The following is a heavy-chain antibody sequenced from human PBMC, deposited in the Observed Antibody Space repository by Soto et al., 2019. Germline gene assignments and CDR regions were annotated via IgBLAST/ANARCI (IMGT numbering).Heavy chain of an antibody. CDR2: IYHSGTS. D-gene: IGHD6-13*01. J-gene: IGHJ2*01. CDR3: AKDPGSSWSDWFFDL. V-gene: IGHV4-30-2*01. Sequence: SETLSLTCAVSGDSICSGGFSWSWIRQPPGKGLEWIGYIYHSGTSFYNPSLKSRVTISVDGSKNQFSLKVKSVTAADTAVYYCAKDPGSSWSDWFFDLWGRGTLVTVSS. CDR1: GDSICSGGFS.